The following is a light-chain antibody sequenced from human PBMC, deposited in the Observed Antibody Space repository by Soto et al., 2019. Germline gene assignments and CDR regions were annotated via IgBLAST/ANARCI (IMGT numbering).Light chain of an antibody. CDR2: GAS. CDR3: QQRSTWPPFS. V-gene: IGKV3D-20*02. Sequence: EIVLTQSPGTLSLSPGERATLSCRASQSVTSNYLAWYQQKPGQAPRLLIYGASNRATGIPVRFSGSGSGTDFTLTISSLEPEDFAVYYCQQRSTWPPFSFGPGTKVDIK. J-gene: IGKJ3*01. CDR1: QSVTSNY.